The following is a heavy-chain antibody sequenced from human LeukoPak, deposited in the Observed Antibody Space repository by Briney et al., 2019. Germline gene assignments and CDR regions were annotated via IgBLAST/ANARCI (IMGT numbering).Heavy chain of an antibody. V-gene: IGHV3-7*01. J-gene: IGHJ4*02. CDR3: TTGQSNSN. D-gene: IGHD4-11*01. CDR1: GFTFSSQW. Sequence: GGSLRLSCAASGFTFSSQWMTWVRKAPGRGLEWVANIKQDGSEKYYVDSVEGRFTISRDNARKSLYLQMNSLSAEDTAVYYCTTGQSNSNWGQGTLVTVSS. CDR2: IKQDGSEK.